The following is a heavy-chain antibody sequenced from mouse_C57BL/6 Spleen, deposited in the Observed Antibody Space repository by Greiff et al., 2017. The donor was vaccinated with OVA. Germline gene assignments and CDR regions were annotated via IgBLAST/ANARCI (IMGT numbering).Heavy chain of an antibody. Sequence: QVQLKQSGPELVKPGASVKISCTASGYAFSSSWMNWVRQRPGKGLEWIGRICTGGGATNYTGKIKGKATLTADKSSSIAYMQLNILTSQDSAIYICASAYDYDDGDGYAMDYWGQGTSVTVSS. CDR2: ICTGGGAT. J-gene: IGHJ4*01. CDR3: ASAYDYDDGDGYAMDY. V-gene: IGHV1-82*01. D-gene: IGHD2-4*01. CDR1: GYAFSSSW.